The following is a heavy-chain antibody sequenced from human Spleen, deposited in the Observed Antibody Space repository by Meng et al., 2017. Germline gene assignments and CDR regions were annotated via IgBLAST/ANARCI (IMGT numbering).Heavy chain of an antibody. CDR3: AKDGVDYDPRFPEY. V-gene: IGHV3-23*01. CDR2: ISGSGGRT. D-gene: IGHD3-3*01. J-gene: IGHJ4*02. CDR1: GFTFSSYA. Sequence: EVQLLESGGGLVQPGGSLILSCVASGFTFSSYAMSWVRQAPGKGLEWVSAISGSGGRTYNAESVKGRFTISRDNSKNTLYLQMNSLRAEDTAVYYCAKDGVDYDPRFPEYWGQGTLVTVSS.